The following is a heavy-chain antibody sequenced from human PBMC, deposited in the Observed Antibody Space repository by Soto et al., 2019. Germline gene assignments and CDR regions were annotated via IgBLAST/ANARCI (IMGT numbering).Heavy chain of an antibody. CDR1: AFTFSSYA. CDR2: IWFDESNK. D-gene: IGHD2-8*01. V-gene: IGHV3-33*01. CDR3: ARSYFENDAFDV. Sequence: QVQLVESGGDVVQPGRSLTLSCSASAFTFSSYAMHWVRQAPGKGLEWVAVIWFDESNKYYTDSVKGRFAISRDNSKNTLYLQMNRLRAEDTAVYYCARSYFENDAFDVWGQGTLVTVSS. J-gene: IGHJ3*01.